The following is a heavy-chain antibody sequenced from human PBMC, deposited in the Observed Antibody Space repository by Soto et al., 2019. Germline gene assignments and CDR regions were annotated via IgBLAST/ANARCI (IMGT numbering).Heavy chain of an antibody. V-gene: IGHV3-23*01. CDR3: AKDLGPDYGVDSEFFQH. CDR2: ISGSGGST. D-gene: IGHD4-17*01. Sequence: GGSLRLSCAASGFTFSSYAMSWVRQAPGKGLEWVSAISGSGGSTYYADSVKGRFTISRDNSKNTLYLQMNSLRAEDTAVYYCAKDLGPDYGVDSEFFQHWGQGTLVTVSS. J-gene: IGHJ1*01. CDR1: GFTFSSYA.